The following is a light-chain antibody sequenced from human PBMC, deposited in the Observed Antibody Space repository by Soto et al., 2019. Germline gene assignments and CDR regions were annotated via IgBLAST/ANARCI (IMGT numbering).Light chain of an antibody. Sequence: IQMTQSPSTLSSSFGDRVTITCRASQSISSWLAWYQQKPGKAPKLLIYKASSLESGVPSRFSGSGSGTDFTLTISSLQSEDFAVYYCQQYTNWPTITFGQGTRLEIK. CDR3: QQYTNWPTIT. V-gene: IGKV1-5*03. CDR1: QSISSW. CDR2: KAS. J-gene: IGKJ5*01.